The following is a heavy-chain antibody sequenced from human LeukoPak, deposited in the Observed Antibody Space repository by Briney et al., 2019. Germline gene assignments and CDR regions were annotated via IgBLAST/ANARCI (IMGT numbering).Heavy chain of an antibody. V-gene: IGHV3-23*01. CDR1: GFTFGTYA. CDR3: AKIPYSSGWVQNWFDP. Sequence: GGSLRLSCAASGFTFGTYAMSWVRQAPGKGLEWISAISGSGGSTYYADSVKGRFTISRDNSKYTLYLQMNSLRAEDTAVYYCAKIPYSSGWVQNWFDPWGQGTLVTVSS. CDR2: ISGSGGST. D-gene: IGHD6-19*01. J-gene: IGHJ5*02.